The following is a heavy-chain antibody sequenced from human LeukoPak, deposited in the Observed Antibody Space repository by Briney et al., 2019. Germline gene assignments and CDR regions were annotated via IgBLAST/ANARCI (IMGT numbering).Heavy chain of an antibody. J-gene: IGHJ5*02. D-gene: IGHD3-10*01. CDR1: GYTFTSYD. CDR2: MNPNSGNT. V-gene: IGHV1-8*01. CDR3: ARFSSWYSMVRGVINDGWFDP. Sequence: ASVKVSCKASGYTFTSYDINWVRQATGQGLEWMGWMNPNSGNTGYAQKFQGRVTMTRNTSISTAYMELSSLRSEDTAVYYCARFSSWYSMVRGVINDGWFDPWGQGTLVTVSS.